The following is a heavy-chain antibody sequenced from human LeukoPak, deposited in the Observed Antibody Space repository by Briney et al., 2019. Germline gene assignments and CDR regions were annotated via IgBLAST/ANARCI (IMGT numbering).Heavy chain of an antibody. V-gene: IGHV3-43*02. CDR1: GFTFEDYA. J-gene: IGHJ1*01. Sequence: EGSLRLSCAASGFTFEDYAKHWVRQAPGKGLEWVSFVTGDGSSTYYADSVKGRFTISRDNSKNSLYLQMNSLRIEDTALYYCAKDRETTGYEHWGQGTLVTVSS. D-gene: IGHD3-9*01. CDR3: AKDRETTGYEH. CDR2: VTGDGSST.